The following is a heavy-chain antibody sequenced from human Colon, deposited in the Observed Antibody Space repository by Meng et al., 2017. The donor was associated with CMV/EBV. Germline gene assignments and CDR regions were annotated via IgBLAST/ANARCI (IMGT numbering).Heavy chain of an antibody. CDR1: GFTFSSYI. D-gene: IGHD5-18*01. Sequence: AASGFTFSSYIMNWIRQAPAMGLEGVSSISSSSSYMYYSDSVKGRFTISRDNAKNSLYLQVNSLRAEDTAVYYCARERGYSYGYADYWGQGTLVTVSS. CDR3: ARERGYSYGYADY. J-gene: IGHJ4*02. CDR2: ISSSSSYM. V-gene: IGHV3-21*01.